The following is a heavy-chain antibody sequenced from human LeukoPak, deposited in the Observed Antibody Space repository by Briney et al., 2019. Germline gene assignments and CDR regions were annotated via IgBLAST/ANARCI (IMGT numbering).Heavy chain of an antibody. CDR3: AKGGGYEAQYYYYLDV. CDR2: IRYDGSNK. Sequence: GGSLRLSCAASGFTFSSYGMHWVRRAPGKGLEWVAFIRYDGSNKYYADSVKGRFTISRDNSKNTLYLQMKSLRAEDTAVYYCAKGGGYEAQYYYYLDVWGKGTTVTISS. J-gene: IGHJ6*03. CDR1: GFTFSSYG. V-gene: IGHV3-30*02. D-gene: IGHD5-12*01.